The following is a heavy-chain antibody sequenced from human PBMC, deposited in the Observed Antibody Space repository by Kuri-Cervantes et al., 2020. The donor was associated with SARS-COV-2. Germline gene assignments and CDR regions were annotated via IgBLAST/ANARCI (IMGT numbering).Heavy chain of an antibody. Sequence: GSLRLSCAIYGGSFSGYYWNWIRQPPGKGLEWLGEINPSVEMNPRVGTNYNPSLKSRITMSVDTSKNQFSLKLNSVTAADTAVYYCARGAGYDFGTGYQDWFFDLWGRGNLVTVSS. J-gene: IGHJ2*01. CDR3: ARGAGYDFGTGYQDWFFDL. D-gene: IGHD3/OR15-3a*01. CDR2: INPSVEMNPRVGT. V-gene: IGHV4-34*01. CDR1: GGSFSGYY.